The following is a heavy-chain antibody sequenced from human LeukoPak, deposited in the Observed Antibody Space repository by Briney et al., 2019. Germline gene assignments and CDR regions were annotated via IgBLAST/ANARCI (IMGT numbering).Heavy chain of an antibody. J-gene: IGHJ4*02. V-gene: IGHV4-59*01. D-gene: IGHD3-22*01. Sequence: SETLSLTCTVSGGSISSYYWSWIRQPPGKGLEWVGYIYYSGSTNYNPSLKRRVTISVDTSTNQFSLKLSSGTAADTAVYYCARVKDYYDSSGYFDYWGQGTLVTVSS. CDR1: GGSISSYY. CDR2: IYYSGST. CDR3: ARVKDYYDSSGYFDY.